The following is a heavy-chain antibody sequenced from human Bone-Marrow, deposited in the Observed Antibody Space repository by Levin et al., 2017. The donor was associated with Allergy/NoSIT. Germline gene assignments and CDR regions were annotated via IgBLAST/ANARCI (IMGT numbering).Heavy chain of an antibody. V-gene: IGHV3-33*01. Sequence: SCAASGFTFRSHGMHWVRRAPGMGLECVAVIYHDGSTKVYADSVRGRFTISRDNSNDTLYLQMSSLTVADTAVYYCARASDGYCHGMDVWGLGTTVTVSS. D-gene: IGHD6-25*01. CDR2: IYHDGSTK. CDR1: GFTFRSHG. J-gene: IGHJ6*02. CDR3: ARASDGYCHGMDV.